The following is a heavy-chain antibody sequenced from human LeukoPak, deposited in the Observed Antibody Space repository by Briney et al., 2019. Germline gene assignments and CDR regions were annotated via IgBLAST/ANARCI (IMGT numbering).Heavy chain of an antibody. J-gene: IGHJ4*02. CDR3: ARRREQVSFISRRKDQSFDC. V-gene: IGHV3-7*01. CDR1: VFTFSTYW. CDR2: IKQDGSEK. D-gene: IGHD1-14*01. Sequence: GGSLRLSCVASVFTFSTYWMSWVRQAPGKGLECVANIKQDGSEKYNMDTVKSRFTISRDNAKISLYLKMNSLSAEDTAVYYCARRREQVSFISRRKDQSFDCWGQGTLVTVSS.